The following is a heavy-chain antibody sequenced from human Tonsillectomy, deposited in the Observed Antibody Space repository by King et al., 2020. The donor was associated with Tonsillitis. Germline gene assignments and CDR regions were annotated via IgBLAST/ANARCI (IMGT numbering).Heavy chain of an antibody. CDR1: GFTFSSYW. CDR2: INSDGSST. J-gene: IGHJ4*02. V-gene: IGHV3-74*01. D-gene: IGHD6-19*01. CDR3: AKEGYSGWFDY. Sequence: VQLVESGGDLVQPGGSLRLSCAASGFTFSSYWMHWVRHAPGEGLVWVSRINSDGSSTRYADSVKGRFTISRDNAKNTLYLQMKGLRADDTAVYYCAKEGYSGWFDYWGQGTLVTVSS.